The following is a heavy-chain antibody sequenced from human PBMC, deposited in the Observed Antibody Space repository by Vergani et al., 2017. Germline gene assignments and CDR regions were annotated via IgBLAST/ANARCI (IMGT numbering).Heavy chain of an antibody. CDR2: IKSKTDGGTT. Sequence: EVQLVESGGGLVKPGGSLRLSCAASGFTFSNAWMSWVRQAPGKGLEWVGRIKSKTDGGTTDYAAPVKGRFTISRDDSKNTLYLQMNSLKTEDTAEYYCTTAGGSTNYYYYYMDVWGKGTTVTVSS. D-gene: IGHD6-13*01. CDR3: TTAGGSTNYYYYYMDV. V-gene: IGHV3-15*01. CDR1: GFTFSNAW. J-gene: IGHJ6*03.